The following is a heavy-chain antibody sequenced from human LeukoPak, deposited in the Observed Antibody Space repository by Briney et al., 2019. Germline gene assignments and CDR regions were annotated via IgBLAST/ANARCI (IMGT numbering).Heavy chain of an antibody. CDR1: GFTFSSYG. CDR2: ISGSGGST. V-gene: IGHV3-23*01. J-gene: IGHJ4*02. D-gene: IGHD3-22*01. CDR3: AKGYYYDSSGDYPLSYIDY. Sequence: GGTLRLSCAASGFTFSSYGMSWVRQAPGKGLEWVSAISGSGGSTYYADSVKGRFTISRDNSKNTLDLQMNSLRAEDTAVYYCAKGYYYDSSGDYPLSYIDYWGQGTLVTVSS.